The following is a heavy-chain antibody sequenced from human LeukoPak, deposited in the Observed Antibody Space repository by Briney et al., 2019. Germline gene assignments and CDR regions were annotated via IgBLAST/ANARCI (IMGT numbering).Heavy chain of an antibody. Sequence: GGSLRLSCAASGFTFSSYAMSWVRQPPGKGLEWVSAIGGSIGSTYYADSVKGRFTISRDNSKNTLYLQMNSLRAEDTAVYYCARDGIGYSSSWYIGYFDYWGQGALVSVSS. V-gene: IGHV3-23*01. CDR3: ARDGIGYSSSWYIGYFDY. CDR1: GFTFSSYA. CDR2: IGGSIGST. J-gene: IGHJ4*02. D-gene: IGHD6-13*01.